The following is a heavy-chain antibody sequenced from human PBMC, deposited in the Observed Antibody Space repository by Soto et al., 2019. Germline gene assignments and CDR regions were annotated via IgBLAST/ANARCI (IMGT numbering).Heavy chain of an antibody. Sequence: QVQLVQSGAEVKKPGSSVKVSCKASGGTFSSYTISWVRQAPGRGLEWMGRIIPILGIANYAQKFQGRVTITADKSTSTAYMELSSLRSEDTAVYYCARAPGVAGDWFDPWGQGTLVTVSS. CDR2: IIPILGIA. V-gene: IGHV1-69*02. CDR3: ARAPGVAGDWFDP. CDR1: GGTFSSYT. D-gene: IGHD2-15*01. J-gene: IGHJ5*02.